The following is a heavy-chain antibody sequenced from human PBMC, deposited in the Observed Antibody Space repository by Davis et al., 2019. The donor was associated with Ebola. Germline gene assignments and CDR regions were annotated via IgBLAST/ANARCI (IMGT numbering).Heavy chain of an antibody. V-gene: IGHV3-49*04. CDR1: GFSLGGYW. CDR2: IRSKAYGGTT. Sequence: GESLKISCAVSGFSLGGYWMSWVRQAPGKGLEWVGLIRSKAYGGTTAYAASVKGRFSISGDDSKSIAYLEMHSLKTEDTAVYYCTGVQTRGLVLPFDYWGQGTLVTVSS. J-gene: IGHJ4*02. D-gene: IGHD2-2*01. CDR3: TGVQTRGLVLPFDY.